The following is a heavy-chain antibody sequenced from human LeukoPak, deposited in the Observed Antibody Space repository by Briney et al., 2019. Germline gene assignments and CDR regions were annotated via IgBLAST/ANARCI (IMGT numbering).Heavy chain of an antibody. V-gene: IGHV1-69*04. CDR1: GFTFSSYA. D-gene: IGHD5-12*01. CDR2: IIPILGIA. Sequence: GGSLRLSCAASGFTFSSYAISWVRQAPGQGLEWMGRIIPILGIANYAQKFQGRVTITADKSTSTAYMELSSLRSEDTAVYYCARDHPRDGYQTRTLPLDYWGQGTLVTVSS. CDR3: ARDHPRDGYQTRTLPLDY. J-gene: IGHJ4*02.